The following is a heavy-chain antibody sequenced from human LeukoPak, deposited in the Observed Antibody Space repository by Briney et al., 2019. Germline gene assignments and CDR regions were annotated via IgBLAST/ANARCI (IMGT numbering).Heavy chain of an antibody. V-gene: IGHV4-4*07. CDR2: IYTSGST. CDR1: GGSISSYY. CDR3: ARVLKPGNWFDP. D-gene: IGHD2-8*02. J-gene: IGHJ5*02. Sequence: SETLSLTCTVSGGSISSYYWSWIRQPAGKGLEWIGRIYTSGSTNYNPSLRSRVTMSVDTSKNQFSLKLSSVTAADTAVYYCARVLKPGNWFDPWGQGTLVTVSS.